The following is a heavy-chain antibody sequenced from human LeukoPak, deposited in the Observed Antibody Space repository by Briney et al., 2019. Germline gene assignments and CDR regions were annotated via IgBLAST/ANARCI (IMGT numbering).Heavy chain of an antibody. D-gene: IGHD6-6*01. CDR2: ISAYTGHT. Sequence: ASVKVSCKASGNTFTSYGISWVRQAPGQGLEWMGWISAYTGHTDYPQKLQGRVTMTRDTSISTAYMELSRLRSDDTAVYYCARDSSSSVCDYWGQGTLVTVSS. CDR1: GNTFTSYG. V-gene: IGHV1-18*04. J-gene: IGHJ4*02. CDR3: ARDSSSSVCDY.